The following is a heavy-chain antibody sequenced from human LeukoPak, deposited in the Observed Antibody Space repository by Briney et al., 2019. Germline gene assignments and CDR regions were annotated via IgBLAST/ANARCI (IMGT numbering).Heavy chain of an antibody. Sequence: PGGSLRLSCSASGFTFSSYGMHWVRQAPGKGLEWVAVIWYDGSNKYYADSVKGRFTISRDNSKNTLYLQMNSLRAEDTAVYYCARSRGYCGGDCFGAFDIWGQGTMVTVSS. CDR2: IWYDGSNK. J-gene: IGHJ3*02. D-gene: IGHD2-21*02. CDR3: ARSRGYCGGDCFGAFDI. V-gene: IGHV3-33*08. CDR1: GFTFSSYG.